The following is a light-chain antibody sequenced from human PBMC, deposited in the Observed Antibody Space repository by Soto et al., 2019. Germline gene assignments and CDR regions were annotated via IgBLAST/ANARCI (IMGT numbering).Light chain of an antibody. CDR1: HNIERW. Sequence: IQMTQSPSTLSASVGDRVTITCRASHNIERWMAWYQQKPGKAPSLLIFDASTLHSGVPSRFSGSGSGTEFTLTISSLQSEDFAVYYCQQYNNWPWTFGQGTKVDIK. CDR2: DAS. J-gene: IGKJ1*01. CDR3: QQYNNWPWT. V-gene: IGKV1-5*01.